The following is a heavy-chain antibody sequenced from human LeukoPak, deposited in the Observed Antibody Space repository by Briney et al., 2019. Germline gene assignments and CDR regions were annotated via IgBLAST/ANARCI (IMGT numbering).Heavy chain of an antibody. Sequence: SETLSLTCSVSGGSISGHFWTWIRQPPGKGLEWIGYIYYSGSTNYNPSLKSRVTISVDTSKNQFSLKLSSVTAADTAVYYCARLESRGSFDIWGQGTMVTVSS. D-gene: IGHD1-1*01. J-gene: IGHJ3*02. V-gene: IGHV4-59*11. CDR2: IYYSGST. CDR3: ARLESRGSFDI. CDR1: GGSISGHF.